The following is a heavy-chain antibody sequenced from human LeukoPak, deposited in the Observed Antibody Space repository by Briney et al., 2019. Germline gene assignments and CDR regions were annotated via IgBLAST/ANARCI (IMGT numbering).Heavy chain of an antibody. D-gene: IGHD3-16*01. J-gene: IGHJ5*02. Sequence: ASVKVSCKASGYTLTTYYIHWVRQAPGQGLEWMGIISPRDGTTSYAQKFQGRVTLTRDTSTSTVYMELSSLRAEDTAVYYCVWVDELFGWFDPWGQGTLVTVSS. CDR3: VWVDELFGWFDP. CDR2: ISPRDGTT. CDR1: GYTLTTYY. V-gene: IGHV1-46*01.